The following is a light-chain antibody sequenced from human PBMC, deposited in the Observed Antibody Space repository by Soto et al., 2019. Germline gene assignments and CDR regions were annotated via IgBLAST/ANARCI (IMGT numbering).Light chain of an antibody. Sequence: DIQMTQFPSSLSASVGDRVTITCRASQGIRNDLGWYQQKPGKAPKRLIYAASSLQSGVPSRFSGSGSGTEFPLAISSLQPEDSATFYCLQHSTYALTFGQGTKVEIK. CDR3: LQHSTYALT. V-gene: IGKV1-17*01. J-gene: IGKJ1*01. CDR1: QGIRND. CDR2: AAS.